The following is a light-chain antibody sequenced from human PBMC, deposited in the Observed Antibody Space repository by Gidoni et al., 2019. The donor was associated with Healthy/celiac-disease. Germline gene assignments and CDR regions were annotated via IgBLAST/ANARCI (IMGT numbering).Light chain of an antibody. V-gene: IGKV1-5*03. J-gene: IGKJ1*01. CDR2: KAS. CDR1: QSISSW. Sequence: DIQMTQSPSTLSASVEDRVTITCRASQSISSWLAWYQQKPGKAPKLLIYKASSLESGVPSSFSGSGSGTDFTLTISSLQPDDFATYYCQQYNSYPWTFGQGTKVEIK. CDR3: QQYNSYPWT.